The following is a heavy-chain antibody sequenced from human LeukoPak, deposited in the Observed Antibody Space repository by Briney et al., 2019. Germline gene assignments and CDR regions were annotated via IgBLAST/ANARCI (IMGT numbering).Heavy chain of an antibody. CDR1: GGSISRGDYY. V-gene: IGHV4-30-4*01. Sequence: SETLSLTCTVSGGSISRGDYYWTWLRQPPGKGLEWIGCTYYSGSTYYNPSLKSRITISVDTSKNQFSLKVRSVTAADTAVYYCARGRTSGIHSTSFYFDYWGQGTLVTVSS. J-gene: IGHJ4*02. D-gene: IGHD6-6*01. CDR2: TYYSGST. CDR3: ARGRTSGIHSTSFYFDY.